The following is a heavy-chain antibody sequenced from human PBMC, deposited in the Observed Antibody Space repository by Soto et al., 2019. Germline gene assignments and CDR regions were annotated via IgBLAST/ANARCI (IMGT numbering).Heavy chain of an antibody. CDR1: GFSLSSTRMA. CDR3: AHIVVAALGYYFDY. J-gene: IGHJ4*02. Sequence: QITLKESGPTLVKPTQTLTLTCTFSGFSLSSTRMAVGWIRQPPGKALEWLALIFWDDDKRYSPFLKSSLTITKEPSKNQVVLTMSNMDPVDTARYYWAHIVVAALGYYFDYWGKGTLVTVSS. D-gene: IGHD5-12*01. V-gene: IGHV2-5*02. CDR2: IFWDDDK.